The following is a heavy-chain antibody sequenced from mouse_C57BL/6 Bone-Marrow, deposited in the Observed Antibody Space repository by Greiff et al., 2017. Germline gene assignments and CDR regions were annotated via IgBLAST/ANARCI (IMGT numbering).Heavy chain of an antibody. CDR3: ARETAQVYFDY. Sequence: QVQLQQPGAELVMPEASVKLSCKASGYTFTSYWMHWVKQRPGQGLEWIGEIDPSDSYTNYNQKFKGKSTLTVDKSSSTAYMQLSSLTSEDSAVYYCARETAQVYFDYWGQGTTLTVSS. CDR2: IDPSDSYT. D-gene: IGHD3-2*02. V-gene: IGHV1-69*01. CDR1: GYTFTSYW. J-gene: IGHJ2*01.